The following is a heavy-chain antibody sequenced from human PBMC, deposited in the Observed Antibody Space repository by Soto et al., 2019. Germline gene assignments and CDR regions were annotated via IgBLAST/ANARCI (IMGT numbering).Heavy chain of an antibody. V-gene: IGHV1-2*04. CDR2: INPNSGGT. Sequence: ASVKVSCKASGYTFTGYYMHWVRQAPGQGLEWMGWINPNSGGTNYAQKFQGWVTMTRDTSISTAYMELSRLRSDDTAVYYCARDGGHSGYDTAPHDAFDIWGQGTMVTVSS. J-gene: IGHJ3*02. CDR3: ARDGGHSGYDTAPHDAFDI. CDR1: GYTFTGYY. D-gene: IGHD5-12*01.